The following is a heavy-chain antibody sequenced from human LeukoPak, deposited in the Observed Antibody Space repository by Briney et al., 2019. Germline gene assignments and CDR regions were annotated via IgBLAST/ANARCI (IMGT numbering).Heavy chain of an antibody. Sequence: ASVKVSCKASGYTFTSYYMHWVRQAPGQGLERMGIINPSGGSTSYAQKFQGRVTMTRDTSISTAYMELSRLRSDDTAVYYCARDQRGYCSSTSCYPAYWGQGTLVTVSS. J-gene: IGHJ4*02. CDR1: GYTFTSYY. V-gene: IGHV1-46*01. CDR3: ARDQRGYCSSTSCYPAY. D-gene: IGHD2-2*01. CDR2: INPSGGST.